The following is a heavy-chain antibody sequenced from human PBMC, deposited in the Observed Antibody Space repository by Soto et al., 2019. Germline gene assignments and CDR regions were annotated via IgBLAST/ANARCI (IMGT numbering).Heavy chain of an antibody. V-gene: IGHV4-59*08. J-gene: IGHJ6*02. CDR1: SGPSSSHN. Sequence: QVQLQQSGPGLVKPSETLSLTCSVSSGPSSSHNWGWIRQPPGRGLEWIGYVYSTGGTSYNPSLKSRVTISATTSTNHISLTLTSVTAADTAVYYWVRQRIGSLQGLVDVWGQGTTVRVSS. D-gene: IGHD1-26*01. CDR2: VYSTGGT. CDR3: VRQRIGSLQGLVDV.